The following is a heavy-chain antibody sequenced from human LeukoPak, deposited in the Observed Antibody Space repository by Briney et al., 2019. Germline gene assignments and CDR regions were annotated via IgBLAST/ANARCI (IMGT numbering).Heavy chain of an antibody. V-gene: IGHV1-3*01. J-gene: IGHJ4*02. CDR3: AGGPRYYDILTGYYLDY. D-gene: IGHD3-9*01. CDR2: INAGNGNT. CDR1: GYTFTSYA. Sequence: ASVKVSCKASGYTFTSYAMHWVRQAPGQRLEWMGWINAGNGNTKYSQKFQGRVTITRDTSASTAYMELSSLRSEDTAVYYCAGGPRYYDILTGYYLDYWGQGTLVTVSS.